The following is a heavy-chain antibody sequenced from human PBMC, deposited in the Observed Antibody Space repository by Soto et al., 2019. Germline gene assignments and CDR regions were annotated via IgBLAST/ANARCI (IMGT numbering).Heavy chain of an antibody. Sequence: GGSLRLSCAASGFTFSNYAMSWVRQAPGKGLEWVSAISGGGSNKYYADSVKGRFTISRDNSKNTLYLQMNSLRAEDTAVYYCAKGEVRDDALDIWGQGTMVTVSS. J-gene: IGHJ3*02. CDR2: ISGGGSNK. CDR1: GFTFSNYA. D-gene: IGHD3-16*01. V-gene: IGHV3-23*01. CDR3: AKGEVRDDALDI.